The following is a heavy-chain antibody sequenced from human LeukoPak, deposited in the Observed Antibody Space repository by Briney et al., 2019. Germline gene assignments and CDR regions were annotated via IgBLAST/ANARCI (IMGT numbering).Heavy chain of an antibody. CDR1: GFTFDDYG. Sequence: GRSLRLSCAASGFTFDDYGMHWVRQVPGKGLEWVSGISWNSGSTYYADSVKGRFTISRDNAKNSLYLQMNSLRAEDTAVYYCARDQDYWGQGTLVTVSS. CDR3: ARDQDY. J-gene: IGHJ4*02. CDR2: ISWNSGST. V-gene: IGHV3-9*01.